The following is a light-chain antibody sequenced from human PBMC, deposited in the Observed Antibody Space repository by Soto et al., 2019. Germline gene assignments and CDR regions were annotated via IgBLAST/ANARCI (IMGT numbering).Light chain of an antibody. CDR1: QSVSSNY. V-gene: IGKV3-20*01. CDR2: GAS. Sequence: EIVLTQSPGTLSLSPGERATLSCRASQSVSSNYLAWYQQRPGQAPRLLIYGASTRAAGIPDRFSGSGSGTDSTLTINRLEPEDFAVFYCQQYCRSPIFTCGPGTTVDIK. CDR3: QQYCRSPIFT. J-gene: IGKJ3*01.